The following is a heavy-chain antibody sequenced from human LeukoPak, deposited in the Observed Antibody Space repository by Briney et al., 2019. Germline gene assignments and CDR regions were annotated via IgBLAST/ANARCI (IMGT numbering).Heavy chain of an antibody. Sequence: GGSLRLSCAASGFTFSSYALTWVRQAPGKGLEWVSDISGSGDGTYYADSVKGRFTISRDNSKNTLYLQMNSLRAEDTAVYYCAKSITEINTPLSYWGQGTLVTVSS. CDR2: ISGSGDGT. D-gene: IGHD1-20*01. CDR3: AKSITEINTPLSY. J-gene: IGHJ4*02. CDR1: GFTFSSYA. V-gene: IGHV3-23*01.